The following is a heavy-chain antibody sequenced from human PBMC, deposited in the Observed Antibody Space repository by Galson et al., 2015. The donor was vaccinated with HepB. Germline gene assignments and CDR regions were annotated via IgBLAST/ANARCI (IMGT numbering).Heavy chain of an antibody. V-gene: IGHV4-38-2*02. CDR3: ARVAITMVRGVIVD. CDR2: IYHSGST. CDR1: GYSISSGYY. J-gene: IGHJ4*02. Sequence: SEPLSLTCTVSGYSISSGYYWGWIRQPPGKGLEWIGSIYHSGSTYYNPSLKSRVTISVDTSKNQFSLKLSSVTAADTAVYYCARVAITMVRGVIVDWGQGTLVTVSS. D-gene: IGHD3-10*01.